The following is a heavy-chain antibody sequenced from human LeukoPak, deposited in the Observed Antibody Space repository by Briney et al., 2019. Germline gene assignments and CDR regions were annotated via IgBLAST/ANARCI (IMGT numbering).Heavy chain of an antibody. V-gene: IGHV3-74*01. CDR3: ARLGYSSWYYFDY. CDR1: GFTFSSYW. Sequence: GGSLRLSCAASGFTFSSYWMHWVRQAPGKGLVGVSRINSDGSSTSYADSVKGRFTISRDNAKNTLYLQMNSLRAEDTAVYYCARLGYSSWYYFDYWGQGTLVTVSS. D-gene: IGHD2-15*01. J-gene: IGHJ4*02. CDR2: INSDGSST.